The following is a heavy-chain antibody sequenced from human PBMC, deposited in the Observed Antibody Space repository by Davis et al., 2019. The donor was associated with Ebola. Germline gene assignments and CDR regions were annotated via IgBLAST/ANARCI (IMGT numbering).Heavy chain of an antibody. V-gene: IGHV4-4*02. CDR1: GGPISSRNW. J-gene: IGHJ2*01. D-gene: IGHD3-22*01. CDR3: ARDYYDSSGYLWYFDL. Sequence: SETLSLTCSISGGPISSRNWWSWVRQAPGKGLEWIGEIYHGGNTNYNPSLKSRVTISVDKSKNQFSLKLSSVTAADTAVYYCARDYYDSSGYLWYFDLWGRGTLVTVSS. CDR2: IYHGGNT.